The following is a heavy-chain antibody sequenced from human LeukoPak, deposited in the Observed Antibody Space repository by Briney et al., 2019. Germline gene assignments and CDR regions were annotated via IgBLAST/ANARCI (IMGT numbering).Heavy chain of an antibody. CDR2: IYSGCST. J-gene: IGHJ4*02. CDR1: GFTVSSNY. CDR3: QYYDILTGYYPIEYFDY. Sequence: GGSLRLSCAASGFTVSSNYMSWVRQAPGKGLEWVSVIYSGCSTYYADSVKGRFTISRDNSKNTLYLQMNSLRAEDTAVYYCQYYDILTGYYPIEYFDYWGQGTLVTVSS. V-gene: IGHV3-66*01. D-gene: IGHD3-9*01.